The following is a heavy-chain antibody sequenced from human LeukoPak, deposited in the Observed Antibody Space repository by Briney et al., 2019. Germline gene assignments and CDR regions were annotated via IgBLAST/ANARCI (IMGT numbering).Heavy chain of an antibody. CDR2: IKSKTDGGTT. Sequence: GGSLRLSCAASGFTFSNAWMSWVRQAPGKGLEWVGRIKSKTDGGTTDYAAPVKGRSTISRDDSKNTLYLQMNSLKTEDTAVYYCTTDPGPWLLWFGELSSDYWGQGTLVTVSS. V-gene: IGHV3-15*01. CDR1: GFTFSNAW. J-gene: IGHJ4*02. CDR3: TTDPGPWLLWFGELSSDY. D-gene: IGHD3-10*01.